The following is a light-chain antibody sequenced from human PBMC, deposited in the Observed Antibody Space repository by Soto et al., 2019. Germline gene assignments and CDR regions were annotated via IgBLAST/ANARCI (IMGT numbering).Light chain of an antibody. V-gene: IGKV3-11*01. Sequence: DNVLTRSPATRSLCPGERATLAFRASQSVSSYLAWHQQKPGQAPRLLIYDASNRATGIPDTYSGIGSGTYFCLTITRLEPEDLALYYCQQYGHSPRTFGPGTKVDIK. CDR1: QSVSSY. CDR3: QQYGHSPRT. J-gene: IGKJ1*01. CDR2: DAS.